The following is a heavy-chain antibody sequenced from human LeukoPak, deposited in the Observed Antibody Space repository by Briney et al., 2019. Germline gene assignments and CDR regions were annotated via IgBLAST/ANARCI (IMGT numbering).Heavy chain of an antibody. D-gene: IGHD5-18*01. CDR2: ISSSSSYI. CDR3: AREGGRGGYSYGYDY. J-gene: IGHJ4*02. CDR1: GFTFSSYS. Sequence: QAGGSLRLSCAASGFTFSSYSMNWVRQAPGKVLEWVSSISSSSSYIYYADSVKGRFTISRDNAKNSLYLQMNSLRAEDTAVYYCAREGGRGGYSYGYDYWGQGTLVTVSS. V-gene: IGHV3-21*01.